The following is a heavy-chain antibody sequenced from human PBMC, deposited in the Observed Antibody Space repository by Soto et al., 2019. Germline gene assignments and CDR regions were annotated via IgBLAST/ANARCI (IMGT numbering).Heavy chain of an antibody. CDR2: MRDSGSII. CDR1: GFTFSAYE. CDR3: VRFGAGGWDTPFDC. D-gene: IGHD6-19*01. V-gene: IGHV3-48*03. Sequence: EVQLVESGGGLVQPGGSLRLSCATSGFTFSAYEMTWVRQAPGTGLEWIAYMRDSGSIIYYADSVKGRFTISRDDAKNSMGLLAHSMRAHATALYHCVRFGAGGWDTPFDCCGQGALGTVSS. J-gene: IGHJ4*02.